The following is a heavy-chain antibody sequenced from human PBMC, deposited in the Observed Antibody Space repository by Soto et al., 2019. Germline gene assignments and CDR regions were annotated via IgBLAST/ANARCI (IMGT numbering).Heavy chain of an antibody. CDR3: ARAMHLGSGCGDIDL. J-gene: IGHJ4*02. CDR1: GFTVSAKW. Sequence: GGSLRLSCAVSGFTVSAKWMSWVRQAPGKGLEWLANINEDGSKKFYVDSVKGRFTISKDNAKNSLSLQLGSLRADDTAVYYCARAMHLGSGCGDIDLGGRGTMVTVSS. CDR2: INEDGSKK. V-gene: IGHV3-7*03. D-gene: IGHD2-15*01.